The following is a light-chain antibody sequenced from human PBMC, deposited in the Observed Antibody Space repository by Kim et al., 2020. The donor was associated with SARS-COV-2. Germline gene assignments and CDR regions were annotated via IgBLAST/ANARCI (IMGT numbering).Light chain of an antibody. CDR3: SSYTTSSTYF. CDR1: SSDVGGYNY. V-gene: IGLV2-14*01. Sequence: QSALTQPASVSGSPGQSITISCTGTSSDVGGYNYVSWYQQHPGKAPKLMIYDVTKRPSGVSYRFSGSTSGNTASLTISGLQAEDEADYYCSSYTTSSTYFFSTGTEVPVL. J-gene: IGLJ1*01. CDR2: DVT.